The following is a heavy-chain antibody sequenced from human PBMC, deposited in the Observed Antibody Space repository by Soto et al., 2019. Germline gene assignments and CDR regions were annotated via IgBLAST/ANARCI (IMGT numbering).Heavy chain of an antibody. CDR1: GGSISSGGYY. V-gene: IGHV4-31*01. CDR2: IYYSGST. Sequence: QVQLQESGPGLVKPSQTLSLTCTVSGGSISSGGYYWSWIRQHPGKGLAWIGYIYYSGSTYYNPSLKSPVNISVDTSKNQFSLKLSSVTAADTAVYYCASCWGSGDDAFDIWGQGTMVTVSS. J-gene: IGHJ3*02. D-gene: IGHD3-10*01. CDR3: ASCWGSGDDAFDI.